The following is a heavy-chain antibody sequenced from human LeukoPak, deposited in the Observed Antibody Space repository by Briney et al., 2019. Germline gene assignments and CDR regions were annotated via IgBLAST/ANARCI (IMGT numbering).Heavy chain of an antibody. D-gene: IGHD1-26*01. CDR3: ARHTHIVGATWAFDY. V-gene: IGHV5-51*01. J-gene: IGHJ4*02. Sequence: GESLKISCKGSGYSFTSYWIGWVRQMPGEGLEWMGIIYPGDSDTRYSPSFQGQVTISADTSISTAYLQWSSLKASDTAMYYCARHTHIVGATWAFDYWGQGTLVTVSS. CDR2: IYPGDSDT. CDR1: GYSFTSYW.